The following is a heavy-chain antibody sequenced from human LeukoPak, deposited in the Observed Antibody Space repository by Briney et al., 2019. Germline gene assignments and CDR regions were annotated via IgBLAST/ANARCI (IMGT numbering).Heavy chain of an antibody. CDR3: AGPGAGDLDY. Sequence: PSETLSLTCAVYGGPFGVYYWSWVRQPPGKGLEWIGEINHSGSTNYNPSLKSRVTISVDTSKNHFFLKLSSVTAADTAVYYCAGPGAGDLDYWGQGTLVAVSS. CDR1: GGPFGVYY. V-gene: IGHV4-34*01. D-gene: IGHD3-10*01. CDR2: INHSGST. J-gene: IGHJ4*02.